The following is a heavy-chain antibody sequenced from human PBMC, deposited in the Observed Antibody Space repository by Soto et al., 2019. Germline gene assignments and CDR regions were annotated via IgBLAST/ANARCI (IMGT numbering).Heavy chain of an antibody. CDR1: GFPFDDHA. J-gene: IGHJ6*02. Sequence: GGSLRLYCAASGFPFDDHAMSWVRQAPGKGLEWVSSISSSSTYIYYADSVKGPFTISRDDAKNSLYLQMNSLRAEDTAVSYCARDLRIAARDPYYYGMDVWGQGTTVTVSS. D-gene: IGHD6-6*01. CDR3: ARDLRIAARDPYYYGMDV. V-gene: IGHV3-21*01. CDR2: ISSSSTYI.